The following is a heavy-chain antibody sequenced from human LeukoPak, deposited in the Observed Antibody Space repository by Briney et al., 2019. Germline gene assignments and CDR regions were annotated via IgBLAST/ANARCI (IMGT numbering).Heavy chain of an antibody. J-gene: IGHJ4*02. D-gene: IGHD5-24*01. CDR1: GVIFSTYA. V-gene: IGHV3-23*01. CDR3: AKRGMTTIKEGFDY. Sequence: PGGSLRLSCAAPGVIFSTYAMSWVRQAPGKGLQWVSAVSSSGGSTYYADSVKGRFTISRDNSKNTVYLQMNSLRAEDTAVYYCAKRGMTTIKEGFDYWGQGTLVTVSS. CDR2: VSSSGGST.